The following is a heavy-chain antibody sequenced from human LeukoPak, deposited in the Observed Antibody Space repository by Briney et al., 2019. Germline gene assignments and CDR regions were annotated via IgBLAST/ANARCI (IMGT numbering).Heavy chain of an antibody. CDR1: GTSISSSH. J-gene: IGHJ4*02. Sequence: PSETLSLTCTVSGTSISSSHWSWIRQPPGKGLECLGYISNTGSTTYNPSLKRRVTISVDTSKNQFSLKLSSVTAADTAVYSCARLAASCSSSSCSFDYWGQGTLVTVSS. CDR3: ARLAASCSSSSCSFDY. D-gene: IGHD2-2*01. CDR2: ISNTGST. V-gene: IGHV4-4*08.